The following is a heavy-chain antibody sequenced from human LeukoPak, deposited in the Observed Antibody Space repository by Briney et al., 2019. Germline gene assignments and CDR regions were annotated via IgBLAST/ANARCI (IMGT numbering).Heavy chain of an antibody. D-gene: IGHD3-3*01. CDR3: ARGPLRFLEWLNWFDP. Sequence: SETLSLTCTVSGGSISRYYWSWIRQPAGKGLEWIGRVYTSGSTTYNPSLKSRVTMSIDTSKNQFSLKLRSVTAADTAVYYCARGPLRFLEWLNWFDPWGQGTLVTVSS. CDR2: VYTSGST. V-gene: IGHV4-4*07. CDR1: GGSISRYY. J-gene: IGHJ5*02.